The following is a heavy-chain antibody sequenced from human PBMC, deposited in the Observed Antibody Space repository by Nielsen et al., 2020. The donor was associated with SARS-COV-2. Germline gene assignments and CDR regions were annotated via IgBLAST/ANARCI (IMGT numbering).Heavy chain of an antibody. CDR2: ISSSSTYT. J-gene: IGHJ5*02. CDR3: ASLNFDYYDTSPCPHH. CDR1: GFTFSDSY. D-gene: IGHD3-22*01. Sequence: GSLRLSCAASGFTFSDSYMSWIRQAPGKGLEWLSYISSSSTYTNYTDSVKGRFTISRDNAKNSLYLQMNSLRAEDTAIYYCASLNFDYYDTSPCPHHWGRGALVTVSS. V-gene: IGHV3-11*03.